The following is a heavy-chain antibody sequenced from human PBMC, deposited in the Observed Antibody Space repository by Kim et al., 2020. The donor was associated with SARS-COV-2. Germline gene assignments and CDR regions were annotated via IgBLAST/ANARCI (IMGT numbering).Heavy chain of an antibody. J-gene: IGHJ6*02. V-gene: IGHV1-46*01. CDR3: ASPSNYGSGSYIPPVPYYYYGMDV. CDR1: GYTFTSYD. D-gene: IGHD3-10*01. Sequence: ASVKVSCKASGYTFTSYDMHWVRQAAGQGLDWMGIINTSGGSKSNAKHFHGRVPLTRDTSTRTVYLELSSLRSEDTAVYYCASPSNYGSGSYIPPVPYYYYGMDVWGQGTTVTVSS. CDR2: INTSGGSK.